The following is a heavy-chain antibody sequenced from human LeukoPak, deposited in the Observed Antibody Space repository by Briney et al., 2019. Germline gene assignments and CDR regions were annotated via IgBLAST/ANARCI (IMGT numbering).Heavy chain of an antibody. CDR3: ARDRDYFDY. Sequence: ASETLSLTCAVYGGSFSGYYWSWIRQPPRKGLEWIGEINHSGSTNYNPSLKSRVTISVDTSKNQFSLKLSSVTAADTAVYYCARDRDYFDYWGQGTLVTVSS. D-gene: IGHD1-14*01. CDR1: GGSFSGYY. CDR2: INHSGST. J-gene: IGHJ4*02. V-gene: IGHV4-34*01.